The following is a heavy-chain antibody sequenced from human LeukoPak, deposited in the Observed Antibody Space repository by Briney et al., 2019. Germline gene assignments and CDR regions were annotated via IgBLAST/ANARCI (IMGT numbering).Heavy chain of an antibody. D-gene: IGHD5-12*01. J-gene: IGHJ4*02. CDR3: VREGSGFVLFDF. CDR2: TFYRSQWLY. V-gene: IGHV6-1*01. Sequence: QTLSLTCAISGDSVSSNVSAWNWVRQSPARGLECLGRTFYRSQWLYDYAESVNSRITINPDTSTNQFSLHLSSVTTEDTAVYYCVREGSGFVLFDFWSQGTLVTVSS. CDR1: GDSVSSNVSA.